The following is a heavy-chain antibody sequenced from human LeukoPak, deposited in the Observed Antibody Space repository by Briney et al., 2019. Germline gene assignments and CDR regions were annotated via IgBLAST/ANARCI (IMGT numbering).Heavy chain of an antibody. J-gene: IGHJ4*02. CDR3: ASAGIVLVPADRVFDY. CDR2: IIPIFGTA. Sequence: GASVKVSCKASGGTFSSYAISWVRQAPGQGLEWMGGIIPIFGTANYAQKFQGRVTTTADESTSTAYMELSSLRSEDTAVYYCASAGIVLVPADRVFDYWGQGTRVTVSS. D-gene: IGHD2-2*01. CDR1: GGTFSSYA. V-gene: IGHV1-69*13.